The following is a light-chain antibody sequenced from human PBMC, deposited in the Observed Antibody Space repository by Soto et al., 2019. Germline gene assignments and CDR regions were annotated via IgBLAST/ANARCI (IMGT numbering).Light chain of an antibody. V-gene: IGKV3-15*01. CDR3: QQYNNWPPWT. CDR1: QSVSSN. J-gene: IGKJ1*01. CDR2: GAS. Sequence: EIVMTQSPATLSVSPGERANLSCRASQSVSSNLAWYQQKPGQAPRLLIYGASTRGTGIPARFSGSGSGTEFTLTISSLQSEDFAVYYCQQYNNWPPWTFGQGTKVEIK.